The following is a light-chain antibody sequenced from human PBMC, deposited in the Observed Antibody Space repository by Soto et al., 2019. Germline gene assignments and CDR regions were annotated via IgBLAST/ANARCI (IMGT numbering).Light chain of an antibody. Sequence: EIVLTQSPVTLSLSPGEGATLSCRASQSVRSNYLAWYQQKPGQAPRLLIYGASTRATGIPDRFSGSGSGADFTLTISRLEPEDFAVYYCQQSGDLRTFGQGTKVDIK. CDR1: QSVRSNY. V-gene: IGKV3-20*01. CDR2: GAS. J-gene: IGKJ1*01. CDR3: QQSGDLRT.